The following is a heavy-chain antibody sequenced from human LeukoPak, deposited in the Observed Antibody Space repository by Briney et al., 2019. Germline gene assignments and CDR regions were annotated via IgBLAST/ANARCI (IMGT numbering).Heavy chain of an antibody. D-gene: IGHD6-6*01. CDR3: ARIGYSSSSNDW. CDR2: ISGSSSYI. J-gene: IGHJ4*02. CDR1: GFTFSSYS. V-gene: IGHV3-21*01. Sequence: AGGSLRLSCAASGFTFSSYSMNWVRQAPGKGLEWVSSISGSSSYIYYADSVKGRFTISRDNAKNSLYLQMNSLRAEDTAVYYCARIGYSSSSNDWWGQGTLVTVSS.